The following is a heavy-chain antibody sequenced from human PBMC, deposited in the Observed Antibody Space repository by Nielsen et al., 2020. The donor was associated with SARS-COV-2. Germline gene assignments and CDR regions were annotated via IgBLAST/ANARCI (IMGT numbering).Heavy chain of an antibody. V-gene: IGHV3-23*01. J-gene: IGHJ4*02. CDR3: AKRSGYTSGWYGDY. D-gene: IGHD6-19*01. CDR2: ISAST. Sequence: WIRQPPGKGLEWVSAISASTYYADSVKGRFTISRDNSKNTLYLQMNSLRAEDTAVYYCAKRSGYTSGWYGDYWGQGTLVTVSS.